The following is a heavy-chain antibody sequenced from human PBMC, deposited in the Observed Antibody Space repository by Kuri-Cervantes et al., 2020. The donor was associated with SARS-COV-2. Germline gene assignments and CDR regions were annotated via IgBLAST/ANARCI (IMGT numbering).Heavy chain of an antibody. Sequence: SETLSLTCAVYGGSFSGYYWSWIRQPPGEGLEWIGYIYYSGSTNYNPSLKSRVTISVDTSKNQFSLKLSSVTAADTAVYYCASVYSSSSPDFDYWGQGTLVTVSS. V-gene: IGHV4-59*08. CDR3: ASVYSSSSPDFDY. J-gene: IGHJ4*02. D-gene: IGHD6-6*01. CDR2: IYYSGST. CDR1: GGSFSGYY.